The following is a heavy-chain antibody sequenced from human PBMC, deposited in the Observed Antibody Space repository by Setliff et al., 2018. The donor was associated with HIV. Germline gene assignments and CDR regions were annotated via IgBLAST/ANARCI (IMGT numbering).Heavy chain of an antibody. CDR2: IYPGDSRT. CDR3: ARIMYSSSWYGYYYYYYMDV. J-gene: IGHJ6*03. V-gene: IGHV5-51*01. CDR1: GYSFTNYW. Sequence: PGESLKISCKASGYSFTNYWIGWVRQMPGKGLEWMGIIYPGDSRTKYSPSFQGQVTMSADKSIGTAYLQWSSLRASDTAKYYCARIMYSSSWYGYYYYYYMDVWGKGTTVTVSS. D-gene: IGHD6-13*01.